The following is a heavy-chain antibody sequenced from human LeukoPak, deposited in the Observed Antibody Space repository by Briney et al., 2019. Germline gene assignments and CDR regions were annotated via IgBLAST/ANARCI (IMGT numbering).Heavy chain of an antibody. D-gene: IGHD2-15*01. J-gene: IGHJ4*02. CDR2: ISYDGSNK. CDR1: GFTFSNYA. CDR3: ARDPRYCSGGSCYSVARGSSGMDV. V-gene: IGHV3-30-3*01. Sequence: QPGGSLRLSCAASGFTFSNYAMHWVRQAPGKGLEWVAIISYDGSNKYYADSVKGRFTISRDNSKNTLYLQMNSLRAEDTAAYYCARDPRYCSGGSCYSVARGSSGMDVWGQGTLVSVSS.